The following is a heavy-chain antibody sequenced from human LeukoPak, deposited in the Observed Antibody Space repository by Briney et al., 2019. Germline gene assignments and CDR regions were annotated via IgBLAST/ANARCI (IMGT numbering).Heavy chain of an antibody. Sequence: PGGSLRLSCAASGFTFSSYEMNWVRQAPGKGLEWVSYISSSGSTIYYADSVKGRLTISRDNAKNSLYLQMNSLRAEDTAVYYCAREGDGVPDVWGQGTTVTVSS. CDR2: ISSSGSTI. D-gene: IGHD4-17*01. CDR3: AREGDGVPDV. V-gene: IGHV3-48*03. CDR1: GFTFSSYE. J-gene: IGHJ6*02.